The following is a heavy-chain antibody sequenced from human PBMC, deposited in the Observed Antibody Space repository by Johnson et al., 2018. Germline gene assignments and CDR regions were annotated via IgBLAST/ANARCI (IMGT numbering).Heavy chain of an antibody. Sequence: QVRLQESGPGLVETSQPLSLTCTVSGASIGSGDYYWSWIRQPPGRGLEYLGYIYYNGSTYYNPSPRSRVAISLDTSKNQFSLKLNSVTAADTAVYYCASGEGYCGGSGCYDPGYFRHWGQGTLVTVSS. V-gene: IGHV4-30-4*01. CDR1: GASIGSGDYY. CDR2: IYYNGST. J-gene: IGHJ1*01. D-gene: IGHD2-15*01. CDR3: ASGEGYCGGSGCYDPGYFRH.